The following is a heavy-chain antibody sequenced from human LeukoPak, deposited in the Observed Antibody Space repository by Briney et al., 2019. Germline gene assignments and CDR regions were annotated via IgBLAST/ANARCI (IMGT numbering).Heavy chain of an antibody. CDR2: ISSSSNYT. J-gene: IGHJ5*02. Sequence: GSLRLSCAASGFTFSSYSMNWVRQAPGKGLEWVSSISSSSNYTYYADSVKGRFTISRDNAKNSLYLQMNSLRAEDTAVYYCARDPSSGWYLKGWFDPWGQGTLVTVSS. CDR1: GFTFSSYS. CDR3: ARDPSSGWYLKGWFDP. D-gene: IGHD6-19*01. V-gene: IGHV3-21*01.